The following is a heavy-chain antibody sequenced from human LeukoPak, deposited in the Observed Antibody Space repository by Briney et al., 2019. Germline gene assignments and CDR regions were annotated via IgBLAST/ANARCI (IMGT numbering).Heavy chain of an antibody. J-gene: IGHJ4*02. CDR3: ASLDKYSSSSNY. CDR2: TSYSGTT. V-gene: IGHV4-39*01. CDR1: GGSISSSNYY. Sequence: PSETLSLTCTVSGGSISSSNYYWGWIRQPPGKGLEWIGSTSYSGTTYYNPSLKSRVTIFVDTSKNQFSLKLSSVTAADTAVYYCASLDKYSSSSNYWGQGTLVTVSS. D-gene: IGHD6-6*01.